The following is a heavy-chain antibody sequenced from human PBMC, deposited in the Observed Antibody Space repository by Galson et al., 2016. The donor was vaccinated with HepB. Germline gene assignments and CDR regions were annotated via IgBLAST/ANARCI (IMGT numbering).Heavy chain of an antibody. Sequence: SLRLSCAASGFTFSSYAMHWVRQAPGKGLEWVAVISFAGSTNFYADSVKGRFTMSRDNSKNTLYLQMNSLRAEDTAVYYCARDDDYVWGTYRYTRTVPQYYFDYWGQGTLVTVSS. J-gene: IGHJ4*02. CDR2: ISFAGSTN. D-gene: IGHD3-16*02. CDR1: GFTFSSYA. V-gene: IGHV3-30-3*01. CDR3: ARDDDYVWGTYRYTRTVPQYYFDY.